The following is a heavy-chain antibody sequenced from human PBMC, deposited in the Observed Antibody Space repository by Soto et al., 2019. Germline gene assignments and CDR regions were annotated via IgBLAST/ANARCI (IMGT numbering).Heavy chain of an antibody. J-gene: IGHJ4*02. V-gene: IGHV3-73*02. Sequence: EVQLVESGGGLVQPGGSLKLSCAASGFTFSGSAMHWVRQASGKGLEWVGRVRSKGNTYATAYAASVKGRFTISRDDSENRAYLQMTSLKTEDTAVYYCTGSYGDYASHLPYWGQGLLVTVSS. CDR1: GFTFSGSA. CDR2: VRSKGNTYAT. CDR3: TGSYGDYASHLPY. D-gene: IGHD4-17*01.